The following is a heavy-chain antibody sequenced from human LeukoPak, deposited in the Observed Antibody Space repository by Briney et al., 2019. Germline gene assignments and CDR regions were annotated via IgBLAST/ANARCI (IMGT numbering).Heavy chain of an antibody. J-gene: IGHJ4*02. D-gene: IGHD2-15*01. V-gene: IGHV3-21*04. CDR1: GFTFKTYT. Sequence: GGSVRLSCAASGFTFKTYTMHWVREAPGMGLEWVSSISSSSSYIFYADSVKGRFTISRDNSKNTLYLQMNSLRAEDTAVYYCARECSGAQGSCLDYWGQGTLVTVSS. CDR2: ISSSSSYI. CDR3: ARECSGAQGSCLDY.